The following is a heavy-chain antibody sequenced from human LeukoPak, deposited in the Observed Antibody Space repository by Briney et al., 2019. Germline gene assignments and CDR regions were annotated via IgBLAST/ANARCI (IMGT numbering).Heavy chain of an antibody. CDR2: ISGSGSNT. CDR1: GFTFSTYV. CDR3: ARMYYYETTNSYPIDS. Sequence: GGSLRLSCAASGFTFSTYVMTWVRQAPGKGLEWVSGISGSGSNTYYIDSVKGRFTISRDNSKNTRYLQMNNLRADDTAVYYCARMYYYETTNSYPIDSWGQGTLVTVSS. D-gene: IGHD3-22*01. J-gene: IGHJ4*02. V-gene: IGHV3-23*01.